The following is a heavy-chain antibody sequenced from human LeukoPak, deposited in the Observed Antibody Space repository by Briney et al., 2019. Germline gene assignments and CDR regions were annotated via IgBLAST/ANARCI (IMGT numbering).Heavy chain of an antibody. J-gene: IGHJ4*02. CDR3: ARVPYYDSPPPY. D-gene: IGHD3-3*01. CDR1: GFTFSTYW. CDR2: INQDGSGR. V-gene: IGHV3-7*04. Sequence: PGGSLRLSCEVSGFTFSTYWMSWVRQAPGKGLECVANINQDGSGRYYMDSVKGRFTISRDNAKNSLFPQMNSLRVEDTAVYYCARVPYYDSPPPYWGQGSLVTVSS.